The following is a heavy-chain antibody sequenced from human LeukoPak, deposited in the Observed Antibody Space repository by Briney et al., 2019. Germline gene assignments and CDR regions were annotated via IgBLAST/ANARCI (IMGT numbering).Heavy chain of an antibody. CDR2: ISHDGTTK. D-gene: IGHD1-14*01. CDR3: AGDPIPGAPDYFDH. Sequence: GRSLRLSCAASGFTFSSYAMHWVRQAPGKGPEWVTVISHDGTTKYYADSVKGRFTISRDNSKNTLYLQMSSLRLEDTAMYYCAGDPIPGAPDYFDHWGQGTLVTVSS. J-gene: IGHJ4*02. CDR1: GFTFSSYA. V-gene: IGHV3-30-3*01.